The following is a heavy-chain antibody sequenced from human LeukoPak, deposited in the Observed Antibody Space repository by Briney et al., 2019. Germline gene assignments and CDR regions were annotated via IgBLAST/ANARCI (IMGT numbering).Heavy chain of an antibody. CDR3: ARAELWFGELLPHYFDY. CDR2: MSAYNGNT. D-gene: IGHD3-10*01. V-gene: IGHV1-18*01. Sequence: ASVKVSCKASGYTFTSYGISWVRQAPGQGLEWMGWMSAYNGNTNYAQKLQGRVTMTTDTSTSTAYMELRSLRSDDTAVYYCARAELWFGELLPHYFDYWGQGTLVTVSS. CDR1: GYTFTSYG. J-gene: IGHJ4*02.